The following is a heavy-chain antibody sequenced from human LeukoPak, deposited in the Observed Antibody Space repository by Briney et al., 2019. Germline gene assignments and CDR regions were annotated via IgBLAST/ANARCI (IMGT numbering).Heavy chain of an antibody. CDR3: ARGFPLEMATIPGDY. CDR2: INHSGST. V-gene: IGHV4-34*01. J-gene: IGHJ4*02. CDR1: GGSFSGYY. Sequence: PSETLSLTCAVYGGSFSGYYWSWIRQPPGKGLEWIGEINHSGSTNYNPSLKSRVTISVDTSKNQFSLKLSSVTAADTAVYYCARGFPLEMATIPGDYWGQGTLVTVSS. D-gene: IGHD5-24*01.